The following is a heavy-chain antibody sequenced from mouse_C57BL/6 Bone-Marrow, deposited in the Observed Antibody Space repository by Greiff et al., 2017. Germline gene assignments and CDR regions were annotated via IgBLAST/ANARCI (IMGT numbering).Heavy chain of an antibody. J-gene: IGHJ4*01. CDR2: IYPGNSDT. D-gene: IGHD2-4*01. CDR1: GYTFTSYW. CDR3: TRFPYYDYDPFYAMDY. Sequence: EVKLVESGTVLARPGASVKMSCKTSGYTFTSYWMHWVKQRPGQGLEWIGAIYPGNSDTSYNQKFKGKAKLTAVTSASTAYMELSSLTNEDSAVYYCTRFPYYDYDPFYAMDYWGQGTSVTVSS. V-gene: IGHV1-5*01.